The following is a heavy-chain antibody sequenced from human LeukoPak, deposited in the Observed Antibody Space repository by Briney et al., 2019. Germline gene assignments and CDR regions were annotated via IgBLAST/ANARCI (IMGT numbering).Heavy chain of an antibody. CDR1: GFTFSNYA. CDR3: AKKVVVAADDAVIDY. D-gene: IGHD2-15*01. V-gene: IGHV3-23*01. CDR2: IRSSGHNT. J-gene: IGHJ4*02. Sequence: PGGSLRLSCAASGFTFSNYAMSWLRQAPGKGLEWVSGIRSSGHNTYYEDSVKGRFTISRDNSKNMLYLQMNSLRAEDTAVYYCAKKVVVAADDAVIDYWGQGTLVTVSS.